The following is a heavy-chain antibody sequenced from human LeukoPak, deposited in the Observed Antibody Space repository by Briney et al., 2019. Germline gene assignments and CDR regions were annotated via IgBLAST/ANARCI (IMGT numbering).Heavy chain of an antibody. D-gene: IGHD4-11*01. CDR3: ARAKMTTVTTPFDY. CDR2: IWYDGSNK. Sequence: GGSLRLSCAASGFPFSSYGMHWVRQAPGKGLEWVAVIWYDGSNKYYADSVKGRFTISRDNSKNTLYLQMNSLRAEDTAVYYCARAKMTTVTTPFDYWGQGTLVTVSS. CDR1: GFPFSSYG. J-gene: IGHJ4*02. V-gene: IGHV3-33*01.